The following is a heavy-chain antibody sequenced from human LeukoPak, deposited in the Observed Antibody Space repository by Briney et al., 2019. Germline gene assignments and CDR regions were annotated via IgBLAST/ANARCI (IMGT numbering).Heavy chain of an antibody. CDR3: ARDSPYGTAGY. J-gene: IGHJ4*02. D-gene: IGHD2-8*02. CDR2: VRGSGVST. CDR1: GFTFSSYA. V-gene: IGHV3-23*01. Sequence: GGSLRLSCAASGFTFSSYAMIWVRQAPGKGLEWVSAVRGSGVSTYYADSVKGRFTISRDNSKNTLYLQMNSLRAEDTAVYYCARDSPYGTAGYWGQGTLVTVSS.